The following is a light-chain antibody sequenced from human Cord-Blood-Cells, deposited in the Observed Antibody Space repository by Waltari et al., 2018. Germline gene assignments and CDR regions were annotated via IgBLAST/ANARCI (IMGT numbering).Light chain of an antibody. V-gene: IGKV3-15*01. Sequence: VMTQSPATLSVSPGERATLSCRASQSVSSNLAWYQQKPGQAPRLLIYGASTRATCIPARFSGSGSGTEFTLTISSLQSEDFAVYYCQQYNNWPPYSFGQGTKLEIK. J-gene: IGKJ2*03. CDR2: GAS. CDR3: QQYNNWPPYS. CDR1: QSVSSN.